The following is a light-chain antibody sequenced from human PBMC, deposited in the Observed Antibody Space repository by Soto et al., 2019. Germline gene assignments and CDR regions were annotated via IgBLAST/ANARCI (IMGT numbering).Light chain of an antibody. CDR2: AAS. J-gene: IGKJ1*01. V-gene: IGKV1-8*01. CDR1: QGISSY. CDR3: QQYYSYPPT. Sequence: AIRMTQSPSSLSASTGDRVTITCRASQGISSYLAWYQQKPGKAPKLLIYAASTLQSGVPSRFSGSGSGTDFTLTISCLQSEDFATYYCQQYYSYPPTFGQGTKVEMK.